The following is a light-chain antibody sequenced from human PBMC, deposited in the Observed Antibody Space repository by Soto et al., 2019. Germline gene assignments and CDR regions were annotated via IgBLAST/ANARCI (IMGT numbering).Light chain of an antibody. V-gene: IGLV2-14*01. CDR3: SSFTSSNTVL. Sequence: QSALTQPASVSGSPGQPITIPCTGPSSDVGGYNYVSWYQQHPGKAPKLIIYNVSNRPSGVSNRFSGSKSGNTASLTISGLQAEDEGHYYCSSFTSSNTVLFGGGTKLTVL. CDR2: NVS. J-gene: IGLJ2*01. CDR1: SSDVGGYNY.